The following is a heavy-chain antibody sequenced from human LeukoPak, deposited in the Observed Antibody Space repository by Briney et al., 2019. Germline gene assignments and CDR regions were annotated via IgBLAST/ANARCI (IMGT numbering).Heavy chain of an antibody. CDR2: INSDGSST. D-gene: IGHD3-22*01. CDR1: GFTFSSYW. Sequence: GGSLRLSSAASGFTFSSYWLHWVRQAPGKGLVWVSRINSDGSSTSYADSVKGRFTISRDNAKNTLYLQMNSLRAEDTAVYYCARDYYDSSGYYWDAFDIWGQGTMVTVSS. J-gene: IGHJ3*02. V-gene: IGHV3-74*01. CDR3: ARDYYDSSGYYWDAFDI.